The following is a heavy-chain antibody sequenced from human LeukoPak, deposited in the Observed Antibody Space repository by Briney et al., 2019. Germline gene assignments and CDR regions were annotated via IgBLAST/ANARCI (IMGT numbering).Heavy chain of an antibody. CDR3: ARGDYSSTSCYPGEFDY. J-gene: IGHJ4*02. CDR1: GYSFTSYW. CDR2: IYPGDSDT. Sequence: GESLKISCKGSGYSFTSYWIGWVRQMPGKGLEWMGIIYPGDSDTRYSPSFQGQVTISADKSISTAYLQWSSLKASDTAMYYCARGDYSSTSCYPGEFDYWGQGTLVTVSS. V-gene: IGHV5-51*01. D-gene: IGHD2-2*01.